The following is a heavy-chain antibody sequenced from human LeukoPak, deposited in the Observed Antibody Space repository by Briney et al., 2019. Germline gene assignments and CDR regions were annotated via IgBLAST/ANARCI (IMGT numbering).Heavy chain of an antibody. CDR3: ARDHPARFLEWLFTSDAFDI. CDR2: ISSSGSTI. Sequence: GGSLRLSCAASGFTFSDYYMSWIRQAPGKGLEWVSYISSSGSTIYYADSVKGRFTIFRDNAKNSLYLQMNSLRAEDTAVYYCARDHPARFLEWLFTSDAFDIWGQGTMVTVSS. CDR1: GFTFSDYY. J-gene: IGHJ3*02. D-gene: IGHD3-3*01. V-gene: IGHV3-11*04.